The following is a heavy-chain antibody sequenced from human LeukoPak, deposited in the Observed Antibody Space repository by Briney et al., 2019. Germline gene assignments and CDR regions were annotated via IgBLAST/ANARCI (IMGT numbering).Heavy chain of an antibody. J-gene: IGHJ4*02. CDR1: GGSISSYY. D-gene: IGHD2-15*01. CDR2: IYYSGST. CDR3: ARGGGSCPD. V-gene: IGHV4-59*01. Sequence: SETLSLTCTVSGGSISSYYWSWIRQPPGKGLEWIGYIYYSGSTNYNPSLKSRVTISVDTSKNQFSLKLSSVTAADTAVYYCARGGGSCPDWAQEPRVTVPS.